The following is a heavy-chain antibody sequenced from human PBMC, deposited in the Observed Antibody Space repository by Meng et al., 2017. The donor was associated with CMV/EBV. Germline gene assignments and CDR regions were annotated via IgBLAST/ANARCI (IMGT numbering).Heavy chain of an antibody. Sequence: GESLKISCAASGFTFSSYSMNWVRQAPGKGLEWVSSISSSSSYIYYADSVKGRFTISRDNAKNSLYLQMNSLRAEDTAVYYCARLAGCSSTTCQERDAFDIWGQGTMVTVSS. CDR2: ISSSSSYI. CDR3: ARLAGCSSTTCQERDAFDI. CDR1: GFTFSSYS. V-gene: IGHV3-21*01. D-gene: IGHD2/OR15-2a*01. J-gene: IGHJ3*02.